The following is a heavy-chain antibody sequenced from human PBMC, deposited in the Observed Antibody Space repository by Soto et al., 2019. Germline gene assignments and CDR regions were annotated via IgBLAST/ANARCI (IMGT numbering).Heavy chain of an antibody. CDR2: IIGSGGST. J-gene: IGHJ6*02. V-gene: IGHV3-23*01. D-gene: IGHD5-18*01. Sequence: GGSLRLSCAASGFTFSNFAMNWVRQAPGKGLEWVSGIIGSGGSTYYADAVKGRFTISGDRSKATLYLQMNSLRAEDTAIFYCARHGGYSFGPGDYYGMDIWGQGTTVTVSS. CDR3: ARHGGYSFGPGDYYGMDI. CDR1: GFTFSNFA.